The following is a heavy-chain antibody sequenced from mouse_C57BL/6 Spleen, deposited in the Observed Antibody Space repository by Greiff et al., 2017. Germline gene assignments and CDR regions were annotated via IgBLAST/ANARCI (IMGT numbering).Heavy chain of an antibody. CDR2: IWRGGST. CDR1: GFSLTSYG. J-gene: IGHJ4*01. D-gene: IGHD1-1*01. V-gene: IGHV2-5*01. Sequence: VQLQESGPGLVQPSQSLSITCTVSGFSLTSYGVHWVRQSPGKGLEWLGVIWRGGSTDYNAAFMSRLSITKDNSKSQVFFKMNSLQADDTAIYYCAKDGNYGSRPYAMDYWGQGTSVTVSS. CDR3: AKDGNYGSRPYAMDY.